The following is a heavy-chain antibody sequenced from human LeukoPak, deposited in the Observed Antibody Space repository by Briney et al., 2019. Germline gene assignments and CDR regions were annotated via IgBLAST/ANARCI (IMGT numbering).Heavy chain of an antibody. D-gene: IGHD3-3*01. Sequence: SETLSLTCAVSGYSIISDYYWGWIRQPPGKGLEWIGTIYHSGSTYYNPSLKSRVTISIDTSKNQFSLKLSSVTAADTAVYYCARHRRDHDFWSGSNPTHYYYYMDVWGKGTTVTVSS. CDR1: GYSIISDYY. CDR3: ARHRRDHDFWSGSNPTHYYYYMDV. J-gene: IGHJ6*03. V-gene: IGHV4-38-2*01. CDR2: IYHSGST.